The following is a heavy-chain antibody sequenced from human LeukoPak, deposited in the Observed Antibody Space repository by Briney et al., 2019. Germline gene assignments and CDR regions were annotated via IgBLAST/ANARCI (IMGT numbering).Heavy chain of an antibody. Sequence: ASVKVSCKASGGTFSSYAISWVRQAPGQGLEWMGGIIPIFGTANYAQKFQGRVTMTRDTSISTAYMELSRLRSDDTAVYYCARRRSSGWYGPWGQGTLVTVSS. J-gene: IGHJ5*02. V-gene: IGHV1-69*05. D-gene: IGHD6-19*01. CDR1: GGTFSSYA. CDR3: ARRRSSGWYGP. CDR2: IIPIFGTA.